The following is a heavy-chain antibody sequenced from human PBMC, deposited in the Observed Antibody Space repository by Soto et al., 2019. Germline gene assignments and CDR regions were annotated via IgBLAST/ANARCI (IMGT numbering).Heavy chain of an antibody. Sequence: QVQLQESGPGLVKPSQTLSLTCTVSGGSISSGGYYWSWIRQHPGKGLEWIGYIYYSGSTYYNPSLTSRVTISVDTSKNQFSLKLSSVTAADKAVYYCARYCSGGSCSLGPYWGQGTLVTVSS. CDR3: ARYCSGGSCSLGPY. J-gene: IGHJ4*02. CDR1: GGSISSGGYY. CDR2: IYYSGST. D-gene: IGHD2-15*01. V-gene: IGHV4-31*03.